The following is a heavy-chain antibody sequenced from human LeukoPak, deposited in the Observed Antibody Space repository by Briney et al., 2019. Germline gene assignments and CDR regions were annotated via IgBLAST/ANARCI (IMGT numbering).Heavy chain of an antibody. J-gene: IGHJ4*02. CDR3: ARGGVGFIHDY. V-gene: IGHV4-59*01. CDR1: GGSISSYY. Sequence: SETLSLTCTVSGGSISSYYWSWIRQPPGKGLEWIGYIYYSGSTNYNPSLKSRVTISVDTSKNQFSLKLSSVTAADTAVYYCARGGVGFIHDYWGQGTLVTVSS. CDR2: IYYSGST. D-gene: IGHD3-16*01.